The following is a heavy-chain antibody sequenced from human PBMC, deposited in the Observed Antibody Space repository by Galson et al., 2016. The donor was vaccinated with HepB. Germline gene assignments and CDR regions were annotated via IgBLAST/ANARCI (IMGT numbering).Heavy chain of an antibody. Sequence: SLRLSCAASGFTFSSLWMSWVRQAPGKGLEWVANIKQDGSEKDYVDSVKGRFIISRDNAKNSLYLQMNSLRVEDTAVYYCARGGFRWVDYWGRGTLVTVSS. J-gene: IGHJ4*02. CDR3: ARGGFRWVDY. V-gene: IGHV3-7*04. D-gene: IGHD1-26*01. CDR2: IKQDGSEK. CDR1: GFTFSSLW.